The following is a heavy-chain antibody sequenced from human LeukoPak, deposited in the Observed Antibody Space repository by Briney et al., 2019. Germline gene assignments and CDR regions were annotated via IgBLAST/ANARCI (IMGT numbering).Heavy chain of an antibody. V-gene: IGHV1-46*01. Sequence: ASVKVSCKASGYSFTNYYIHWVRQAPGQGLEWMGIVNPSGGSTTYAQEFQGRVTITADESTSTAYMELSSLRSEDTAVYYCARLHCSSTSCHDYWGQGTLVTVSS. D-gene: IGHD2-2*01. CDR2: VNPSGGST. J-gene: IGHJ4*02. CDR3: ARLHCSSTSCHDY. CDR1: GYSFTNYY.